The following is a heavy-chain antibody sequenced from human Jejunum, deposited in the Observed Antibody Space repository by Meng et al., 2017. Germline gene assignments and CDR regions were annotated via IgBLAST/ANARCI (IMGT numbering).Heavy chain of an antibody. D-gene: IGHD3-10*02. J-gene: IGHJ2*01. Sequence: QVQLQGPGPGLVKPSGTLPLTCPVSGGSTSGHNWGTWVRQPPGKGLEWIGEVYHSGCNNYNTPLLSRITISSDNYYNQFFMVLHYLIAADNAVEYCGRANYVRYFDVWGRGTLVTVSS. V-gene: IGHV4-4*02. CDR1: GGSTSGHNW. CDR3: GRANYVRYFDV. CDR2: VYHSGCN.